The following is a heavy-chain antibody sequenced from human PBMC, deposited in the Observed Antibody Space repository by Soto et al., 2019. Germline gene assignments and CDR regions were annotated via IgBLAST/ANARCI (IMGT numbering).Heavy chain of an antibody. V-gene: IGHV1-2*04. CDR3: ARGDIVLMVYAIPHREYYYGMEV. D-gene: IGHD2-8*01. J-gene: IGHJ6*02. CDR1: GYTFTGYY. CDR2: INPNSGGT. Sequence: SVKVSCKASGYTFTGYYMHWVRQAPGQGLEWMGWINPNSGGTNYAQKFQGWVTMTRDTSISTAYMELSRLRSDDTAVYYCARGDIVLMVYAIPHREYYYGMEVWG.